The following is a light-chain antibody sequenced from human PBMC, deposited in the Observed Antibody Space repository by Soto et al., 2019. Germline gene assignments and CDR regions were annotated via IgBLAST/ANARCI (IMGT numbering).Light chain of an antibody. V-gene: IGKV3-20*01. Sequence: EIVLTQSPCTLSLSPGERATLSCRASQSITRSLLAWYQQKRGQAPRLIIYGAASRATGIPERFSGRASGTDFTLTISRLEPEDFALYYCHQYGVSPWTFGRGTKVEIK. CDR2: GAA. CDR1: QSITRSL. J-gene: IGKJ1*01. CDR3: HQYGVSPWT.